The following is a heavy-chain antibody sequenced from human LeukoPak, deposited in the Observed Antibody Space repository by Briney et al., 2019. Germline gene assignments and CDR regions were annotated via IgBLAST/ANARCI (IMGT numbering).Heavy chain of an antibody. CDR2: INHSGST. D-gene: IGHD3-10*01. V-gene: IGHV4-34*01. CDR3: ARGAGITMVRGARKSEYFQH. J-gene: IGHJ1*01. Sequence: PSETLSLTCAVYGGSSSGYYWSWIRQPPGKGLEWIGEINHSGSTNYNPSLKSRVTISVDTSKNQFSLKLSSVTAADTAVYYCARGAGITMVRGARKSEYFQHWGQGTLVTVSS. CDR1: GGSSSGYY.